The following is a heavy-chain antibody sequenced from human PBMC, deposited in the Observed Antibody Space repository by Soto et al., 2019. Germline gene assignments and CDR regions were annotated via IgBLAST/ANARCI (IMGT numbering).Heavy chain of an antibody. CDR3: TTASSYAN. V-gene: IGHV3-15*01. CDR1: GFAFTNAW. D-gene: IGHD3-16*01. CDR2: IKSKSDGGTT. Sequence: PGGSLRLSCAASGFAFTNAWMSWVRQAPGKGLEWIGRIKSKSDGGTTEYAAPVKDRFILSRDDSENTLYLEMNSLKIEDTAVYYCTTASSYANWGQGTLVTVPQ. J-gene: IGHJ4*02.